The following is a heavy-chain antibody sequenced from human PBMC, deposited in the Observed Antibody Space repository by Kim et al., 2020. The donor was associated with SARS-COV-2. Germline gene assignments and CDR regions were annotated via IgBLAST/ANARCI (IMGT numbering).Heavy chain of an antibody. CDR3: ARKKYGAEAFDL. Sequence: ANYADSVKGRFSVSRDNTKNTLSLHVNTLRAEDTAVYFCARKKYGAEAFDLWGQGTLVTVSS. D-gene: IGHD1-26*01. V-gene: IGHV3-23*01. CDR2: A. J-gene: IGHJ3*01.